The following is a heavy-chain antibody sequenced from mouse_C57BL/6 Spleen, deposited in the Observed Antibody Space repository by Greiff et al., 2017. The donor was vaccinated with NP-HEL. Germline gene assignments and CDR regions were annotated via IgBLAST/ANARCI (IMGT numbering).Heavy chain of an antibody. CDR1: GFTFSDYG. V-gene: IGHV5-17*01. D-gene: IGHD3-1*01. J-gene: IGHJ1*03. CDR3: ARHSWDWYFDV. Sequence: EVKLVESGGGLVKPGGSLKLSCAASGFTFSDYGMHWVRQAPEKGLEWVAYISSGSSTIYYADTVKGRFTISRDNAKNTLFLQMPSLRSEDTAMYYCARHSWDWYFDVWGTGTTVTVSS. CDR2: ISSGSSTI.